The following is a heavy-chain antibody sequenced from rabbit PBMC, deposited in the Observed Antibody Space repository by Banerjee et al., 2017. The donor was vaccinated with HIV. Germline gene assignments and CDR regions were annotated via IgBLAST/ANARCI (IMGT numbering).Heavy chain of an antibody. CDR3: ARIVAYTGYAYNL. V-gene: IGHV1S45*01. Sequence: QEQLEESGGDLVKPEGSLTLTCTASGFSFSNRYVMCWVRQAPGKGLEWIACINTSSGNTVYATWAKGRFTISKTSWTTVTLQMTSLTAADTATYFCARIVAYTGYAYNLWGQGTLVTVS. D-gene: IGHD6-1*01. CDR1: GFSFSNRYV. J-gene: IGHJ4*01. CDR2: INTSSGNT.